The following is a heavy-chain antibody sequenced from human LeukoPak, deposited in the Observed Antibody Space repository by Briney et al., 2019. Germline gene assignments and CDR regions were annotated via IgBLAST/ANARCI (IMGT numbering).Heavy chain of an antibody. Sequence: PGGSLRPSCAASGFTFSTYWMHWVRQAPGQGLVWVSVINPEGTTATYADSVKGRFTISRDNAKNTLYLQMDSLRAEDTAIYYCVFFYTALKIPYWGQGGLVTVSS. CDR3: VFFYTALKIPY. D-gene: IGHD2-21*02. V-gene: IGHV3-74*01. J-gene: IGHJ4*02. CDR2: INPEGTTA. CDR1: GFTFSTYW.